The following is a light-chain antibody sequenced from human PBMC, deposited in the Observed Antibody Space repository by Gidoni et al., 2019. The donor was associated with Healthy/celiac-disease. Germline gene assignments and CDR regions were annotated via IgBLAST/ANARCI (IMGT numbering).Light chain of an antibody. Sequence: EIELTQSPATLSVSPGERATLSCRASQSVSSNLALYQQKHGQAPRLLIYGASTRATGIPARFSGSGSGTEFTLTISSLQSEDFAVYYCQQYNNWPPLTFGGGTKVEIK. CDR3: QQYNNWPPLT. CDR2: GAS. CDR1: QSVSSN. V-gene: IGKV3-15*01. J-gene: IGKJ4*01.